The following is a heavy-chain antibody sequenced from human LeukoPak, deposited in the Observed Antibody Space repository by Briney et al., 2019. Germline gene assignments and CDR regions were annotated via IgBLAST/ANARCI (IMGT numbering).Heavy chain of an antibody. J-gene: IGHJ5*02. CDR2: IYYSGST. V-gene: IGHV4-59*01. Sequence: SETLSLTCTVSGGSISSYYWSWIRQPPGKGLEWIGYIYYSGSTNYNPSLKSRVTISVDTSKNQFSLKLNSVTAADTAVYYCARHNYYHFWSTLNWFDPWGQGALVTVSS. CDR3: ARHNYYHFWSTLNWFDP. D-gene: IGHD3-3*01. CDR1: GGSISSYY.